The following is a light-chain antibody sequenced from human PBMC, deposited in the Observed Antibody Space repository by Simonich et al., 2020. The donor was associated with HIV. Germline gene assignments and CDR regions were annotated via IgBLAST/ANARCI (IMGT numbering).Light chain of an antibody. V-gene: IGLV7-46*01. Sequence: QVVVTQEPSLTVSPGGTVTLTCGSSTGAVTSGHYPYWFQQKPGQAPRTLIYDTSKKHTWTPARFSGSLLGGKAALTLSCVQPEDEAEYYCLLYYGGAWVFGGGTKLTVL. J-gene: IGLJ3*02. CDR2: DTS. CDR1: TGAVTSGHY. CDR3: LLYYGGAWV.